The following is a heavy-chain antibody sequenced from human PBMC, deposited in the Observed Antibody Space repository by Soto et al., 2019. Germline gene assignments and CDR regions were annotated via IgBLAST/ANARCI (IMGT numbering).Heavy chain of an antibody. CDR2: IYYSGST. D-gene: IGHD3-22*01. V-gene: IGHV4-59*01. CDR1: GGSISMSY. Sequence: LSLTCTVSGGSISMSYWSWIRQPPGKGLEWIGYIYYSGSTNYNPSLKSRVTISVDTSKNQFSLKLSSVTAADTAVYYCASDSSGYLAPDYWGQGTLVTVSS. J-gene: IGHJ4*02. CDR3: ASDSSGYLAPDY.